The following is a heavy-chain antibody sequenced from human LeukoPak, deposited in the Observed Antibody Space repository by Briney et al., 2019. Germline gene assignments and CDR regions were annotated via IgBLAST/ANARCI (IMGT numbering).Heavy chain of an antibody. V-gene: IGHV3-48*04. J-gene: IGHJ5*02. CDR3: ARGPPLFDP. CDR1: GFTFSDYT. CDR2: IDISSSST. Sequence: GGSLRLSCVASGFTFSDYTMNWVRQAPGKGLEWISYIDISSSSTYYADSVKGRFTISRDNAKNSLYLEMSSLRAEDTALYYCARGPPLFDPWGQGTLVTVSS.